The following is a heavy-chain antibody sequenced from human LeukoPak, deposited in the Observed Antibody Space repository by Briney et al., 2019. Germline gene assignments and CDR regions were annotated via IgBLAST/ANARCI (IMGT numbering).Heavy chain of an antibody. Sequence: SETLSLTCTVSGGSISSYYWSWIRQPPGKGLEWIGYIYHSGSTNYNPSLKSRVTISVDTSKNQFSLKLSSVTAADTAVYYCARERRHSSSWCFDYWGQGTLVTVSS. V-gene: IGHV4-59*12. D-gene: IGHD6-13*01. J-gene: IGHJ4*02. CDR1: GGSISSYY. CDR3: ARERRHSSSWCFDY. CDR2: IYHSGST.